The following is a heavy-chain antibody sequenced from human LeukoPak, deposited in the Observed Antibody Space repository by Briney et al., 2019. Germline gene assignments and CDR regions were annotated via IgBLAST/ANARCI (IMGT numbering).Heavy chain of an antibody. Sequence: KPGGSLRLSCAASGFTFSSYAMSWVRQAPGKGLEWVSGISVCGVSTYYADSVKGRFTISRDNSKNTLYLQMYSLRAEDTALYYCARDPYGDYVFDYWGQGTLVTVSS. CDR2: ISVCGVST. D-gene: IGHD4-17*01. CDR1: GFTFSSYA. V-gene: IGHV3-23*01. CDR3: ARDPYGDYVFDY. J-gene: IGHJ4*02.